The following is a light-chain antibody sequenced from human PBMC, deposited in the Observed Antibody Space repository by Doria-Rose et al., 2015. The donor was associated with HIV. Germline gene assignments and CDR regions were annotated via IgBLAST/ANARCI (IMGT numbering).Light chain of an antibody. CDR2: RAS. J-gene: IGKJ2*01. Sequence: TQSPATLSVSPGERATLSCRASPGIGSDLGWYQQKPGQATRLLIYRASIRATGIPPGFTGGGSGTEFTLTISSLQSEDFAVYFCQQYSQWPPYTFGQGAKLEVK. V-gene: IGKV3-15*01. CDR3: QQYSQWPPYT. CDR1: PGIGSD.